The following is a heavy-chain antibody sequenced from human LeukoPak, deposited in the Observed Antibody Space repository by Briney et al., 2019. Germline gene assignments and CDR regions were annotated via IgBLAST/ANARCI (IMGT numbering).Heavy chain of an antibody. CDR1: GFTFSSYW. CDR2: IKQDGSEK. V-gene: IGHV3-7*03. J-gene: IGHJ4*02. CDR3: AKADYYDSSGYYG. D-gene: IGHD3-22*01. Sequence: PGGSLRLSCAASGFTFSSYWMSWVRQAPGKGLEWVANIKQDGSEKYYVDSVKGRFTISRDNAKNSLYLQMNSLRAEDTAVYYCAKADYYDSSGYYGWGQGTLVTVSS.